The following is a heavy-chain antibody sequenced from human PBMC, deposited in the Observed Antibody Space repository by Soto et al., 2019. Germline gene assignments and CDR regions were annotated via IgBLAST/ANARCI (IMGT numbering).Heavy chain of an antibody. CDR2: IYFTGST. CDR3: AREVAGLIS. J-gene: IGHJ1*01. Sequence: QVQLQESGPGLVKTSETLSLTCTVSGGSISSHYWNWIRQPPGKGLEWIGYIYFTGSTNYNPSLKSRFTISVDTSKTQFSLELTSVTAADTAVYYCAREVAGLISWGQGILVTVSS. D-gene: IGHD6-19*01. V-gene: IGHV4-59*11. CDR1: GGSISSHY.